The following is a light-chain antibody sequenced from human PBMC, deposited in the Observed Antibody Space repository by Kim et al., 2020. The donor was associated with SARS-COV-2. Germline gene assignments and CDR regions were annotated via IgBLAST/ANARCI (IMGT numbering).Light chain of an antibody. CDR2: KAS. Sequence: DIQMTQSPSTLSASVGDRVTITCRASQSISSWLAWYQQKAGKALKFLIHKASTLESGVPSRFSGSGSGTEFTLTISSLQPDDFATYYCQQYKSYPLTFGGGTKVDIK. CDR3: QQYKSYPLT. V-gene: IGKV1-5*03. J-gene: IGKJ4*01. CDR1: QSISSW.